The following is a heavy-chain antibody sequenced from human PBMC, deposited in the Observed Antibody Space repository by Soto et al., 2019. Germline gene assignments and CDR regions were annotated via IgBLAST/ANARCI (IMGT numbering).Heavy chain of an antibody. CDR3: ARQKDYDDCLDF. D-gene: IGHD3-22*01. CDR2: INPNSGST. CDR1: GYTFTGYY. Sequence: ASVKVSCKASGYTFTGYYMPWVRQAPGQRLEWMGWINPNSGSTNYAQKFQGWVTITRDTSISTAYMELSRLISDDTAVYYCARQKDYDDCLDFWGQGTLVTVSA. V-gene: IGHV1-2*04. J-gene: IGHJ4*02.